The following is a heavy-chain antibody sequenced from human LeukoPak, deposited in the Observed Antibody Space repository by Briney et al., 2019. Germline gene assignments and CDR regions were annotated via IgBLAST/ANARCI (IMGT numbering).Heavy chain of an antibody. CDR2: IYSGGST. D-gene: IGHD6-13*01. CDR1: GFTVSSNY. J-gene: IGHJ4*02. Sequence: GGSLRLSCAASGFTVSSNYMSWVRQAPGKGLEWVSVIYSGGSTYYADSVKGRFTISRDNSKNTLYLQMNSLRAEDTAVYYCARDRYSSRWYDYWGQGTLVTVSS. V-gene: IGHV3-66*02. CDR3: ARDRYSSRWYDY.